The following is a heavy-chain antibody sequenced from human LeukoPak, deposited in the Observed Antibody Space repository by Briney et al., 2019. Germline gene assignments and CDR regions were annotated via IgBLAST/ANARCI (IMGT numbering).Heavy chain of an antibody. V-gene: IGHV3-30*04. CDR1: GFTFSTCV. Sequence: GGSLRLSCAASGFTFSTCVMHWVRQAPGKGLEWVAVISKDGSNEDYADSVKGRFSISRDNSKNTLFLRMNSLRVEDTAVYYCARESVARGLFDYWGQGTLVTVSS. CDR3: ARESVARGLFDY. J-gene: IGHJ4*02. D-gene: IGHD5-12*01. CDR2: ISKDGSNE.